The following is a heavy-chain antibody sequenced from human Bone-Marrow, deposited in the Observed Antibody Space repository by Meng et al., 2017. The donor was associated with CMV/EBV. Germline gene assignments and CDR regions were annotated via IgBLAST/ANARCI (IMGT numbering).Heavy chain of an antibody. CDR1: GGTFSSYT. D-gene: IGHD3-22*01. V-gene: IGHV1-69*04. CDR2: IIPILGIA. CDR3: ARDSGGDISGYEESADY. J-gene: IGHJ4*02. Sequence: SVKVSCKASGGTFSSYTISWVRQAPGQGLEWMGRIIPILGIANYAQKFQGRVTITADKSTSTAYMELSNLRTEDTAVYYCARDSGGDISGYEESADYWGQGTLVTVSS.